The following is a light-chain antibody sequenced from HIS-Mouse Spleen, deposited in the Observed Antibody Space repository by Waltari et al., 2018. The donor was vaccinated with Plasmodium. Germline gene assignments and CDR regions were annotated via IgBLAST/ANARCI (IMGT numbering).Light chain of an antibody. CDR1: ALPKQY. CDR3: YSTDSSGNHRV. CDR2: EDS. J-gene: IGLJ3*02. V-gene: IGLV3-10*01. Sequence: SYELTQPPSVSVSPGQTARITCSGDALPKQYAYWYQQQSGQAPVLFIYEDSKRPSGIPERFSGSSSGTMATLTISGAQVEDEADYYCYSTDSSGNHRVFGGGTKLTVL.